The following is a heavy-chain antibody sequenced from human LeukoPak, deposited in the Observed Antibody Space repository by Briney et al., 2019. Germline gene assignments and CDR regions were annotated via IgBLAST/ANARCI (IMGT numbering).Heavy chain of an antibody. J-gene: IGHJ6*03. V-gene: IGHV1-2*02. D-gene: IGHD6-25*01. CDR1: GYTFTGYD. CDR3: ARAGHSSAAGIYYSYYMDV. Sequence: ASVKVSCKASGYTFTGYDIYWVRQAPGQGLAWMGWINPNSDDTDYAQKFQGRVTMTRDTSISTAYMELSRLTSDDTAVYYCARAGHSSAAGIYYSYYMDVWGKGATVTVSS. CDR2: INPNSDDT.